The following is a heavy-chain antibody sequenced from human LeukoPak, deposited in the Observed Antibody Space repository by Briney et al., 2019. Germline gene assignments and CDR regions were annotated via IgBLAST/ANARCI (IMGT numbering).Heavy chain of an antibody. Sequence: PSETLSLTCTVSGGSISSGGYYWSWIRQHPGKGLEWIGYIYYSGSTYYNPSLKSRVTISVDTSKNQFSLKLSSVTAADTAVYYCARVPWFGELLAWFDPWGQGTLVTVSS. CDR2: IYYSGST. CDR1: GGSISSGGYY. J-gene: IGHJ5*02. CDR3: ARVPWFGELLAWFDP. D-gene: IGHD3-10*01. V-gene: IGHV4-30-4*08.